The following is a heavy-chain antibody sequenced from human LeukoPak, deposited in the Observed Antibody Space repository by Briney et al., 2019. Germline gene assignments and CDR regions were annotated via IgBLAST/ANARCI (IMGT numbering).Heavy chain of an antibody. V-gene: IGHV4-34*01. D-gene: IGHD3-3*01. J-gene: IGHJ4*02. Sequence: SSETLSLTCAVYGGSFSGYYWSWIRQPPGKGLEWIGEINHSGNTNYNPSLKSRVTISVDTSKNQFSLKLSSVTAADTAVYYCAKDYLMGYDFWSGYYKGFCGYWGQGTLVTVSS. CDR3: AKDYLMGYDFWSGYYKGFCGY. CDR2: INHSGNT. CDR1: GGSFSGYY.